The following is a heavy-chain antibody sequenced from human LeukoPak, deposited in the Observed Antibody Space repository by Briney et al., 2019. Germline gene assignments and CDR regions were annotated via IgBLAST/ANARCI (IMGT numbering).Heavy chain of an antibody. Sequence: GGSLRLSCAASGSTFSSYGMHWVRQAPGKGLEWVAFIRYDGSNKYYADSVKGRFTISRDNSKNTLYLQMNSLRAEDTAVYYCAKDGGSGSYYNHFDYWGQGTLVTVSS. CDR3: AKDGGSGSYYNHFDY. V-gene: IGHV3-30*02. CDR2: IRYDGSNK. D-gene: IGHD3-10*01. CDR1: GSTFSSYG. J-gene: IGHJ4*02.